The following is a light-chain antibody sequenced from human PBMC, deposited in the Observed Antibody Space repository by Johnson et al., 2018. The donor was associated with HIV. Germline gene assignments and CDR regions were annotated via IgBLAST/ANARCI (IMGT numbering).Light chain of an antibody. CDR3: GTWDNSLSAPRYV. V-gene: IGLV1-51*01. J-gene: IGLJ1*01. Sequence: QSVLTQPPSVSAAPGQKVTISCSGSSSNIGNNYVSWYQQLPGTAPKLLIYDNNNRPSGIPDRLSGSKSGTSATLGITGLQTGDEADYYCGTWDNSLSAPRYVFGTGTKVTVL. CDR1: SSNIGNNY. CDR2: DNN.